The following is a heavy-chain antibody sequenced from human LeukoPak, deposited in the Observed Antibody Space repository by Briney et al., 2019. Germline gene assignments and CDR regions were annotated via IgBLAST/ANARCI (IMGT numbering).Heavy chain of an antibody. CDR1: GGSFSGYY. Sequence: SETLPLTCAVYGGSFSGYYWSWIRQPPGKGREWIGEINHSGSTNYNPSLKSRVTISVDTSKNQFSLKLSSVTAADTAVYYCASGTSRVTKDYWGQGTLVTVSS. CDR3: ASGTSRVTKDY. D-gene: IGHD4-17*01. V-gene: IGHV4-34*01. CDR2: INHSGST. J-gene: IGHJ4*02.